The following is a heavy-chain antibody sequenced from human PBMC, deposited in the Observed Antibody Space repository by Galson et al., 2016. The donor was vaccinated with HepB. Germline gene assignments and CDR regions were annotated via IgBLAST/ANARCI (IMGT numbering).Heavy chain of an antibody. J-gene: IGHJ4*02. D-gene: IGHD4-17*01. CDR1: GFPLSSYW. CDR2: TSEDGSRT. CDR3: AREEATVTTATDH. V-gene: IGHV3-74*01. Sequence: SLRLSCAASGFPLSSYWMQWVRQTPGKGLVWVSRTSEDGSRTGYADSVKGRFTVPRDNAKNTVYLQMNSLRAEDTAVYYCAREEATVTTATDHWGQGTLVTVSS.